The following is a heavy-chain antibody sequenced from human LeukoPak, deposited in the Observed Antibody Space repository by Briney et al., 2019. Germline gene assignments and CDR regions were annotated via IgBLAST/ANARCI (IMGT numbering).Heavy chain of an antibody. CDR2: INPNSGGT. CDR1: GYTFTGYY. Sequence: GASVKVSCKASGYTFTGYYMHWVRQAPGQGLEWMGWINPNSGGTNYAQKFQGRVTMTRDTSISTAYMELSRLRSDDTAVYYCARGGPLRFLEWSLDYWGQGTLVIVSS. V-gene: IGHV1-2*02. D-gene: IGHD3-3*01. CDR3: ARGGPLRFLEWSLDY. J-gene: IGHJ4*02.